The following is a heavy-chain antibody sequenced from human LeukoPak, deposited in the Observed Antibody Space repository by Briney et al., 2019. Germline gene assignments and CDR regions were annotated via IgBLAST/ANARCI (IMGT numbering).Heavy chain of an antibody. CDR3: AADPGMLTSYFEY. V-gene: IGHV1-58*02. CDR2: IVVGSGNT. Sequence: TSVKVSCKASGFTFRSTAMQWVQQARGQPLEWIGWIVVGSGNTNYAQNFQERVTITRDMSTSTAYMELSSLRSEDTAVYYCAADPGMLTSYFEYWGQGTLVTVSS. CDR1: GFTFRSTA. J-gene: IGHJ4*02. D-gene: IGHD3-16*01.